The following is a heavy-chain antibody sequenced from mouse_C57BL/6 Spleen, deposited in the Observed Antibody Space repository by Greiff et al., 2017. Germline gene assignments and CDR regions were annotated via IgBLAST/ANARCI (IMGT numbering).Heavy chain of an antibody. Sequence: QVQLKQSGPELVKPGASVKISCKASGYAFSSSWMNWVKQRPGKGLEWIGRIYPGDGDTNYNGKFKGKATLTADKSSSTAYMQLSSLTSEDSAVYFCARQLLEGAMGYWGQETSVTVSS. V-gene: IGHV1-82*01. CDR1: GYAFSSSW. D-gene: IGHD3-1*01. J-gene: IGHJ4*01. CDR2: IYPGDGDT. CDR3: ARQLLEGAMGY.